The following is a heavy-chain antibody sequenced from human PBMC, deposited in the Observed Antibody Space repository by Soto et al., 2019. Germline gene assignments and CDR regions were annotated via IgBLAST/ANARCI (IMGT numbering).Heavy chain of an antibody. CDR2: ISGSGGST. D-gene: IGHD3-16*01. CDR3: ADISGGYYDYVWGAYGMDV. J-gene: IGHJ6*02. Sequence: GGSLRLSCAASGFTFSSYAMSWVRQAPGKGLEWVSAISGSGGSTYYADSVKGRFTISRDNSKNTLYLQMNSLRAEDTAVYYCADISGGYYDYVWGAYGMDVWGQGTTVTVSS. CDR1: GFTFSSYA. V-gene: IGHV3-23*01.